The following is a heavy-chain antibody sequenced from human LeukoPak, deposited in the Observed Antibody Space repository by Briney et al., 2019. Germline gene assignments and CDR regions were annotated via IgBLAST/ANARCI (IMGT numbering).Heavy chain of an antibody. D-gene: IGHD3-22*01. Sequence: GGSLRLSCAASGFTFSSYWMSWVRQAPGKGLEWVANIKEDGSEKYYVDSVKGRFTISRDNAKNSLYLQMNSLRAEDTAVYYCARDLFENYYDSSGYYSRTLDYWGQGTLVTVSS. J-gene: IGHJ4*02. CDR1: GFTFSSYW. CDR3: ARDLFENYYDSSGYYSRTLDY. V-gene: IGHV3-7*01. CDR2: IKEDGSEK.